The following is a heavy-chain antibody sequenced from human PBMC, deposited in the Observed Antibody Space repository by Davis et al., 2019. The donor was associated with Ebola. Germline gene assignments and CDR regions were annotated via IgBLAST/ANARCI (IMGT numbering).Heavy chain of an antibody. V-gene: IGHV3-74*01. CDR2: INSDGSST. D-gene: IGHD2-2*01. CDR3: ARDRVVPAAINNYYYMDV. CDR1: GFTFSSYW. J-gene: IGHJ6*03. Sequence: GESLKISCAASGFTFSSYWMHWVRQAPGKGLVWVSRINSDGSSTSYADSVKGRFTISRDNAENTLYLQMNSLRAEDTAVYYCARDRVVPAAINNYYYMDVWGKGTTVTVSS.